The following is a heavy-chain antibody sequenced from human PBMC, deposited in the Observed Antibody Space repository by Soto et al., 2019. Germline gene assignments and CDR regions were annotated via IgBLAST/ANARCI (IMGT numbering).Heavy chain of an antibody. CDR2: IYPGDSDT. CDR1: GYSFAIYW. V-gene: IGHV5-51*01. Sequence: GESLKISCHGSGYSFAIYWIGWVRQMPGKDLEWMGIIYPGDSDTRYSPSFQGQVTISADKSLRTAYLQWTSLKASDTALYYCARTRSFTLGFYYDGMDVWGQGTTVTVSS. CDR3: ARTRSFTLGFYYDGMDV. J-gene: IGHJ6*02. D-gene: IGHD6-6*01.